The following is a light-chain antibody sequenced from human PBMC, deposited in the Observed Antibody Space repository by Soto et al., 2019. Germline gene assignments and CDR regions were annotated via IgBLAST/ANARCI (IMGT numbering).Light chain of an antibody. CDR2: GAS. Sequence: AIQMTQSPSSLSASVGDRVTITCRSSQGIRTELAWYQQEPGKAPKLLIYGASSLQSEVPSRFSGSGSGTDFTLTVSSLRPEDFATYYCLQDYSYPRTFGQGTKVDIK. CDR3: LQDYSYPRT. V-gene: IGKV1-6*01. J-gene: IGKJ1*01. CDR1: QGIRTE.